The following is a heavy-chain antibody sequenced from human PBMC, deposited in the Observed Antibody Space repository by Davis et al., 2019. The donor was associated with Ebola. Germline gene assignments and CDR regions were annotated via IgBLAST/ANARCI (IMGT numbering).Heavy chain of an antibody. J-gene: IGHJ4*02. CDR1: GFTFSNYN. CDR2: ITGSGDGT. V-gene: IGHV3-23*01. Sequence: GESLKISCAASGFTFSNYNVNWVRQAPGKGLEWVSAITGSGDGTYYADSVRGRFTISRDNSKNTLYLQMNSLRAEDTAVYYCAKDDSITIFGVVPDYWGQGTLVTVSS. CDR3: AKDDSITIFGVVPDY. D-gene: IGHD3-3*01.